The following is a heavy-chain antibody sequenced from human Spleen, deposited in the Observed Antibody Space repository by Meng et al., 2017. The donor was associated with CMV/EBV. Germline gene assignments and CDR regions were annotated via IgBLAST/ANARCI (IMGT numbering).Heavy chain of an antibody. Sequence: GESLKISCAASGFTFSSQAMSWVRQPPGEGLEWVSVIYGGGISTYYADSVKGRFTISRDDSKNTFYLQLSSLRAEDTAVYYCARELEYSSSNTDYWGQGTLVTVSS. CDR3: ARELEYSSSNTDY. CDR1: GFTFSSQA. D-gene: IGHD6-6*01. V-gene: IGHV3-23*03. CDR2: IYGGGIST. J-gene: IGHJ4*02.